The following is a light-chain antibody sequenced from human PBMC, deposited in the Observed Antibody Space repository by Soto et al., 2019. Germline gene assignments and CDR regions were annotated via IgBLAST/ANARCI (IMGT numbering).Light chain of an antibody. CDR1: QSVSNNY. CDR3: QQYGSSPRT. J-gene: IGKJ1*01. CDR2: GAS. V-gene: IGKV3-20*01. Sequence: EIVLTQSPVTLSLSPWERATLSCRASQSVSNNYLAWYQQKPGQAPRLLIYGASNRATGIPDRFSGSGSGTDFTLTISRLEPEDFAVYYCQQYGSSPRTFGQGTKVDI.